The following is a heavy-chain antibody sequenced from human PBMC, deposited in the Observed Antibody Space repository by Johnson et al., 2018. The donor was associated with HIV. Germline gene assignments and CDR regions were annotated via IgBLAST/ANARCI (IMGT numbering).Heavy chain of an antibody. CDR1: GFTVSSNY. J-gene: IGHJ3*02. CDR2: IYSGGST. V-gene: IGHV3-53*01. CDR3: ARFRSSNWFDACDI. Sequence: VQLVESGGGLIQPGGSLRLSCAASGFTVSSNYMSWVRQAPGKGLEWVSVIYSGGSTYYADSVKGRFTISRDNSKNTLYLQMNSLRAEATAVYYCARFRSSNWFDACDIWGQGTMVTVSA. D-gene: IGHD6-13*01.